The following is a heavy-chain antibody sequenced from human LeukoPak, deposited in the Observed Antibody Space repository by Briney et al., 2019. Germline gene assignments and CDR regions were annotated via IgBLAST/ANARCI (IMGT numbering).Heavy chain of an antibody. CDR3: ARMKWKSVAAAYYFDY. D-gene: IGHD6-13*01. V-gene: IGHV4-34*01. Sequence: PSETLSLTCAVYGGSFSGYYWSWIRQPPGKGLEWIGEINHSGSTNYNPPLKSRVTISVDTSKNQFSLKLSSVTAADTAVYYCARMKWKSVAAAYYFDYWGQGTLVTVSS. CDR1: GGSFSGYY. CDR2: INHSGST. J-gene: IGHJ4*02.